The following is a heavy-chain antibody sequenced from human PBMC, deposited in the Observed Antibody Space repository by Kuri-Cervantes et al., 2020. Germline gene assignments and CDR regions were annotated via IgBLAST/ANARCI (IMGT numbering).Heavy chain of an antibody. CDR1: GFSFSSYA. D-gene: IGHD2-15*01. CDR3: AKDPQPEYCSGGSCYFSSAYFDL. Sequence: GGSLRLSCAASGFSFSSYAMYWVRQAPGKGLEWVAVISNDGNNKYYADSVKGRFTISRDNSKNTLYLQMNSLRAEDTAVYYCAKDPQPEYCSGGSCYFSSAYFDLWGRGTLVTVSS. V-gene: IGHV3-30-3*01. CDR2: ISNDGNNK. J-gene: IGHJ2*01.